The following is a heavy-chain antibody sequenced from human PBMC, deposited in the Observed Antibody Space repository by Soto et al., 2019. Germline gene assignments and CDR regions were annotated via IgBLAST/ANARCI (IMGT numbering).Heavy chain of an antibody. Sequence: PGGSLRLSCAASGFTFSSYSMNWVRQAPGKGLEWVSYISSSSSTIYYADSVKGRFTISRDNAKNSLYLQMNSLRAEDTAVYYCARDERYSGSNYYMDGWGKGTTVTVAS. D-gene: IGHD5-12*01. CDR1: GFTFSSYS. CDR3: ARDERYSGSNYYMDG. V-gene: IGHV3-48*01. J-gene: IGHJ6*03. CDR2: ISSSSSTI.